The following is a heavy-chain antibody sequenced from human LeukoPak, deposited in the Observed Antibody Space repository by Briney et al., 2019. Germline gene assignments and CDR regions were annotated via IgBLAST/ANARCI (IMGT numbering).Heavy chain of an antibody. D-gene: IGHD6-19*01. CDR1: GFTFSSYS. CDR2: ISSSSSTI. J-gene: IGHJ5*02. V-gene: IGHV3-48*01. CDR3: ARGGRKAVAGTPNWFDP. Sequence: GGSLRLSCAVSGFTFSSYSMKWVRQAPGKGLEWVSYISSSSSTIYYADSVKGRFTISRDNAKNSLYLQMNSLRAEDTAVYYCARGGRKAVAGTPNWFDPWGQGTLVTVSS.